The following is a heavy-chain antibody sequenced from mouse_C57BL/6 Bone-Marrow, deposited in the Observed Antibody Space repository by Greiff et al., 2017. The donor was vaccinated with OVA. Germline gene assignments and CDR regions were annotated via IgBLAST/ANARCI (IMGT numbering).Heavy chain of an antibody. CDR2: FYPGSGSI. J-gene: IGHJ1*03. CDR1: GYTFTEYT. CDR3: ARHEEGVRYGSYWYFDV. D-gene: IGHD1-1*01. V-gene: IGHV1-62-2*01. Sequence: QVQLQQSGAELVKPGASVKLSCKASGYTFTEYTIHWVKQRSGQGLEWIGWFYPGSGSIKYNEKFKDKATLTADKSSSTVYMELSRLTSEDSAVYFCARHEEGVRYGSYWYFDVWGTGTTVTVSS.